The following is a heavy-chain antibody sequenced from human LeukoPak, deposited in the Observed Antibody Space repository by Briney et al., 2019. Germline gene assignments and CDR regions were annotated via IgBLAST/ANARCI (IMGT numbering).Heavy chain of an antibody. D-gene: IGHD6-13*01. CDR1: GFTFSSCA. CDR2: ISGSGGST. CDR3: ANLKRAAAGRLDAFDI. V-gene: IGHV3-23*01. J-gene: IGHJ3*02. Sequence: PGGSLRLSCAASGFTFSSCAMSWVRQAPGKGLEWVSAISGSGGSTYYADSVKGRFTISGDNSKNTLYLQMNSLRAEDTAVYYCANLKRAAAGRLDAFDIWGQGTMVTVSS.